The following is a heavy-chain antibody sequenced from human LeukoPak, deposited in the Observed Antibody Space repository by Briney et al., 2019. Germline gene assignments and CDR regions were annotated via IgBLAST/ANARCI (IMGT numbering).Heavy chain of an antibody. Sequence: SETLSLTCPVSGGSVSSGNYYWSWIRQPPGRGLEWIGYIYYSGSTNYNPSLKSRVTISVDTSKNQFSLKLSSVTAADTAEYYCTRGTGTYYYYGMDVWGQGTTVTVSS. CDR1: GGSVSSGNYY. CDR3: TRGTGTYYYYGMDV. CDR2: IYYSGST. V-gene: IGHV4-61*01. J-gene: IGHJ6*02.